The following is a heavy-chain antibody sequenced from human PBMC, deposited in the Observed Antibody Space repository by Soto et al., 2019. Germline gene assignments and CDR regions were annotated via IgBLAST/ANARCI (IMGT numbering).Heavy chain of an antibody. Sequence: ASVKVSYKVSRYTLPELSMHWVRQAPGKALEWMGGFDPEDGETIYAQKFQGRVTMTEDTSTDTAYMELSSLRSEDTAVYHCATHARYDSSGYYYLGAFDIWGQGTMVTVSS. CDR2: FDPEDGET. V-gene: IGHV1-24*01. CDR3: ATHARYDSSGYYYLGAFDI. J-gene: IGHJ3*02. D-gene: IGHD3-22*01. CDR1: RYTLPELS.